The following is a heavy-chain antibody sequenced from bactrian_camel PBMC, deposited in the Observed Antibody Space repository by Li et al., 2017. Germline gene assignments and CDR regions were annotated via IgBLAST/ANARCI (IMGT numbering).Heavy chain of an antibody. V-gene: IGHV3S1*01. CDR2: TYTGVGST. Sequence: HVQLVESGGGSVQAGGSLRLSCAASGYTYGYEDYCMGWFRQAPGKEREGVAATYTGVGSTYYADSRQGRFTISQDNAKNTVYLQMNSLKSEDTALYYCATAAPYYSNGHYFLTWGQGTQVTVS. D-gene: IGHD4*01. CDR1: GYTYGYEDYC. CDR3: ATAAPYYSNGHYFLT. J-gene: IGHJ4*01.